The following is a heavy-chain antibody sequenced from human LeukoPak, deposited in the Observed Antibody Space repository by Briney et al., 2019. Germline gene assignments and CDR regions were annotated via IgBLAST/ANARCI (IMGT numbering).Heavy chain of an antibody. Sequence: SETLSLTCTVSGGSISSYYWSWIRQPPGKGLEWIGYIYYSGSTNYNPSLKSRVTISVDTSKNQFSLKLSSVTAADTAVYYCARHRGSSSLFDYWGQGTLVTVSS. J-gene: IGHJ4*02. CDR1: GGSISSYY. CDR2: IYYSGST. V-gene: IGHV4-59*08. CDR3: ARHRGSSSLFDY. D-gene: IGHD6-6*01.